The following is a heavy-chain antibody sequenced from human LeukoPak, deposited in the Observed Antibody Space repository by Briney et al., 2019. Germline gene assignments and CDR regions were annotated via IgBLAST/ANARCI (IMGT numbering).Heavy chain of an antibody. CDR1: GFSIRTYA. J-gene: IGHJ4*02. V-gene: IGHV3-30*02. CDR2: IRYDGSNK. Sequence: GGSLRLSCAASGFSIRTYAMHWVRQAPGKGLEWVAFIRYDGSNKYYADSVKGRFTISRDNSKNTLYLQMNSLRAEDTAVYYCAKDKRYSYGIFDYWGQGTLVTVSS. CDR3: AKDKRYSYGIFDY. D-gene: IGHD5-18*01.